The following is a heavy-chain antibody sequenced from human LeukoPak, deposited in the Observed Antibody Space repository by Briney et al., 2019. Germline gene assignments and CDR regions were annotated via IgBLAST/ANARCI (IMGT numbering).Heavy chain of an antibody. Sequence: PSETLSLTCTVSGGSISSGRYYWSWIRQPAGKGLEWIGRIYTSGSTNYNPSLKRRVTISVDTSKNQFSLKLSSVTAADTAVYYCARDPRYGRGGVIVPWGQGTLVTVSS. J-gene: IGHJ5*02. V-gene: IGHV4-61*02. CDR3: ARDPRYGRGGVIVP. CDR2: IYTSGST. D-gene: IGHD3-16*02. CDR1: GGSISSGRYY.